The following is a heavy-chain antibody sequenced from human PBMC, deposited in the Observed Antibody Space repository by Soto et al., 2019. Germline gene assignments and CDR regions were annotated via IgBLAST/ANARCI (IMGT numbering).Heavy chain of an antibody. J-gene: IGHJ3*02. D-gene: IGHD2-21*01. CDR1: GFSLSTSGVG. CDR3: AHRGYCGGCLAFDI. Sequence: QITLKESGPTLVKPTQTLTLTCTFSGFSLSTSGVGVGWIRQPPGKALEWLALIYWADDKRYSQSLKSRLTITKDTSKNQVVLTMTNMDPVDTATYYCAHRGYCGGCLAFDIWGQGTMVTVSS. CDR2: IYWADDK. V-gene: IGHV2-5*02.